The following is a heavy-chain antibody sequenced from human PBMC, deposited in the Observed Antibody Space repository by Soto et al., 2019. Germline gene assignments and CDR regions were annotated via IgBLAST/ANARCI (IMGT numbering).Heavy chain of an antibody. CDR2: ISSSSSTI. J-gene: IGHJ4*02. D-gene: IGHD3-9*01. CDR3: ASGGLRYFDWLLYY. Sequence: GGSLEFSWAAPGLTFGSYRRTWAGKVQGKGLEWVSYISSSSSTIYYADSVKGRFTISRDNAKNSLYLQMNSLRDEDTAVYYCASGGLRYFDWLLYYWGQGTLVTVSS. CDR1: GLTFGSYR. V-gene: IGHV3-48*02.